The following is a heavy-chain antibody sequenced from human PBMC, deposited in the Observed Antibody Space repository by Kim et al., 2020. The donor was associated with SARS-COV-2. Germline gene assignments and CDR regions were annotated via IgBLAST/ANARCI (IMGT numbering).Heavy chain of an antibody. J-gene: IGHJ4*02. CDR3: ARSPSTYSSPDY. D-gene: IGHD6-13*01. V-gene: IGHV5-51*01. Sequence: RYSPSFQGQLHISADKSISTAYLQWSSLKASDTAMYYCARSPSTYSSPDYWGQGTLVTVSS.